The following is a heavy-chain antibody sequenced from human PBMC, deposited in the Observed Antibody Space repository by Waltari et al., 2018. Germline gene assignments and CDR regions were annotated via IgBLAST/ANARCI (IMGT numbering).Heavy chain of an antibody. V-gene: IGHV1-69-2*01. Sequence: DVQLVQSGAEVKKPGATVKISCKISGFTFTDYYIHWVQQAPGKGLKWVGLVETEDGEPVYAGSVQVRVTITADTLTDTAFMEVDTLRSEDTAVYYCATGREQLAHFDHWGQGTLVTVSS. D-gene: IGHD6-6*01. CDR1: GFTFTDYY. CDR2: VETEDGEP. J-gene: IGHJ4*02. CDR3: ATGREQLAHFDH.